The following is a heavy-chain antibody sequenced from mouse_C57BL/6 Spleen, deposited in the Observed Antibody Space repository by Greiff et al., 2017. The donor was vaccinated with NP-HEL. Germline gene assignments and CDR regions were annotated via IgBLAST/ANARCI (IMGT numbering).Heavy chain of an antibody. V-gene: IGHV5-6*01. J-gene: IGHJ1*03. Sequence: EVKVVESGGDLVKPGGSLKLSCAASGFTFSSYGMSWVRQTPDKRLEWVATISSGGSYTYYPDSVKGRFTISRDNAKNTLYLQMSSLKSEDTAMYYCARVVTTVVATRDWYFDVWGTGTTVTVSS. CDR1: GFTFSSYG. CDR2: ISSGGSYT. CDR3: ARVVTTVVATRDWYFDV. D-gene: IGHD1-1*01.